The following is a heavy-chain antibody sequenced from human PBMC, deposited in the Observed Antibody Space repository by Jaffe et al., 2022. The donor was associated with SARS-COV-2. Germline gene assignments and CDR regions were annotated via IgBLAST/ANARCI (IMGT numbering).Heavy chain of an antibody. CDR3: ARNWHPTFGVAIYYFDY. V-gene: IGHV4-39*01. CDR1: GGSISSDSYY. D-gene: IGHD3-3*01. CDR2: IYYSGST. J-gene: IGHJ4*02. Sequence: QLQLQESGPGLVKPSETLSLTCTVSGGSISSDSYYWGWIRQPPGKGLEWIGSIYYSGSTYYNPSLKSRVTISVDTSKNQFSLKVSSVTAADTAVYYCARNWHPTFGVAIYYFDYWGQGTLVTVSS.